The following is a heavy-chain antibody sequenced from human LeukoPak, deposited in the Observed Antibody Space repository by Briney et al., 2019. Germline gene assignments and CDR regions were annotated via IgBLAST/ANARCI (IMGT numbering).Heavy chain of an antibody. J-gene: IGHJ5*02. V-gene: IGHV3-11*04. CDR3: ARGASITMVRNWFDP. CDR2: ISSSGSTI. D-gene: IGHD3-10*01. Sequence: GGSLRLPCAASGFTFSDYYMSWIRQAPGKGLEWVSYISSSGSTIYYADSVKGRFTISRDNSKNTLYLQMNSLRAEDTAVYYCARGASITMVRNWFDPWGQGTLVTVSS. CDR1: GFTFSDYY.